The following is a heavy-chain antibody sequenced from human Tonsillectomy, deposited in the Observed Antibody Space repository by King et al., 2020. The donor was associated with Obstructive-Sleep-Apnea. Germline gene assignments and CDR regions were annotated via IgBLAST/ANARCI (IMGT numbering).Heavy chain of an antibody. D-gene: IGHD2-15*01. CDR3: ARVGYCSGGSCYSYYFDY. CDR1: GYTFTGYY. V-gene: IGHV1-2*02. CDR2: INPNSGGT. J-gene: IGHJ4*02. Sequence: QLVQSGAEVKKPGASVKVSCKASGYTFTGYYMHWVRQAPGQGLEWMGWINPNSGGTNYVQKFQGRVTMTRDTSISTAYMELSRLRSDDTAVYYCARVGYCSGGSCYSYYFDYWGQGTLVTVSS.